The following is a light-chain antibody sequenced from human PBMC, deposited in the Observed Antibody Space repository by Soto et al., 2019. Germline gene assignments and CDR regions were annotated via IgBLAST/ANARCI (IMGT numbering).Light chain of an antibody. CDR1: QSVSSN. J-gene: IGKJ2*01. V-gene: IGKV3-11*01. CDR3: QQGSDWPPRYT. Sequence: EIVMTQSPATLSVSPGERATLSCRASQSVSSNLVWYQQKAGQAPRLLIYGISYRATGVPARFSGSGSGTDFTLTISSLEPEDFAIYYCQQGSDWPPRYTFGQGTKLEI. CDR2: GIS.